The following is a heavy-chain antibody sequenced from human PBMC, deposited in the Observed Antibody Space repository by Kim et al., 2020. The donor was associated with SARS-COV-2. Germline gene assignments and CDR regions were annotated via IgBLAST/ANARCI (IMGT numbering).Heavy chain of an antibody. CDR1: GDSISGYY. CDR3: ARATSRYYYSGLDL. V-gene: IGHV4-59*13. Sequence: SKTLSLTCTVSGDSISGYYWSWIRQLPGKGLEWIGYVHYSAMSNSNPSLDSRVSMSVDTSRSQFSLRLFSVTAADTAVYFCARATSRYYYSGLDLWGQGTTVTVS. CDR2: VHYSAMS. J-gene: IGHJ6*02.